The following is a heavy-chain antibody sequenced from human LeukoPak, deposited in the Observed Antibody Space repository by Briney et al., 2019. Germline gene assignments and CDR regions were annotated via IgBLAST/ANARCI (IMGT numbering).Heavy chain of an antibody. Sequence: SETLSLTCTVSGGFISSYYWSWMRQPPGKGLEWIGYIYYSGSTNYNPSLKSRVTISVDTSKNQFSLKLSSVTAADTAVYYCARLSSGYYYWASYGMDVWGQGTTVTVSS. CDR3: ARLSSGYYYWASYGMDV. CDR1: GGFISSYY. D-gene: IGHD3-22*01. J-gene: IGHJ6*02. CDR2: IYYSGST. V-gene: IGHV4-59*08.